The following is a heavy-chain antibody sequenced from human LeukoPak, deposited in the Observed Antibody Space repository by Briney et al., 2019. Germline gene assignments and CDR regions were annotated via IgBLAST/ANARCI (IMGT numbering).Heavy chain of an antibody. J-gene: IGHJ3*02. V-gene: IGHV3-7*03. CDR2: MNQDGSEI. CDR3: VLGAYWNDDKNAFHI. CDR1: GLTFSRYW. D-gene: IGHD1-1*01. Sequence: GGSLRLSCVGSGLTFSRYWLNWVRQAPGKGLEWVANMNQDGSEIYYLDSVKGRFTISRENAKKSLYLQMSSLRVEDTAVYFCVLGAYWNDDKNAFHIWGQGQWSPSLQ.